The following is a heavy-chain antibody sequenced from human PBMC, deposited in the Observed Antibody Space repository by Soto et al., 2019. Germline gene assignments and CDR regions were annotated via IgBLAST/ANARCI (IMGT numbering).Heavy chain of an antibody. D-gene: IGHD3-9*01. J-gene: IGHJ5*02. CDR2: IIPILGIP. Sequence: QVQLVQSGAEVKKPGSSVKVSCKASGGTFSNDIITWVRQAPGQGLEWMGRIIPILGIPNYAQTFQGRLTXTXXXSXXTAFMELNSLRSDDTAVYYCARSDYDGMTGYHRQPRNWFAPWGQGTLVTVSS. CDR1: GGTFSNDI. V-gene: IGHV1-69*02. CDR3: ARSDYDGMTGYHRQPRNWFAP.